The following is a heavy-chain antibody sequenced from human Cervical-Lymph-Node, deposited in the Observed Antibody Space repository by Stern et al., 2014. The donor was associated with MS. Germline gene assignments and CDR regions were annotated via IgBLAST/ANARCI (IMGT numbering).Heavy chain of an antibody. Sequence: QVQLVESGAEVKKPGSSVKISCKASGGTFNVYAINWLRQAPGQGLEWMGGIIPILGTATYAQTFQGRVTITADESTRTASMQLSSLRSNDTAVYYCARDGRHTYTYALDVWGQGTTVTVSS. CDR1: GGTFNVYA. V-gene: IGHV1-69*01. CDR3: ARDGRHTYTYALDV. CDR2: IIPILGTA. D-gene: IGHD2-2*02. J-gene: IGHJ6*02.